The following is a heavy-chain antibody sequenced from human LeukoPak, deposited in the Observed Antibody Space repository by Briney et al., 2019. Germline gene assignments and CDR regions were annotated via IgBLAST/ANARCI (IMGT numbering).Heavy chain of an antibody. CDR1: GGSISSYY. D-gene: IGHD5-18*01. V-gene: IGHV4-59*08. J-gene: IGHJ4*02. Sequence: SETLSLTCTVSGGSISSYYWSWIRQPPGKGLEWIGYIYSSGSTNYNPSLKSRVTISVDTSKNQFSLKVSSVTASETAVYYCARHTVGYSYVDYWGQGTLVTASS. CDR3: ARHTVGYSYVDY. CDR2: IYSSGST.